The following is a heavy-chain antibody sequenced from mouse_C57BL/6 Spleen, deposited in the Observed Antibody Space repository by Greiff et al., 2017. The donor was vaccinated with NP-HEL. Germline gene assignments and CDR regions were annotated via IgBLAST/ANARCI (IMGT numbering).Heavy chain of an antibody. CDR3: ARENKKALYAMDY. D-gene: IGHD5-2*01. Sequence: EVQLQQSGPELVKPGASVKISCKASGYSFTGYYMNWVKQSPEKSLEWIGEINPSTGGTTYNQKFKAKATLTVDKSSSTAYMQLKSLTSEDSAVYYCARENKKALYAMDYWGQGTSVTVSS. V-gene: IGHV1-42*01. J-gene: IGHJ4*01. CDR1: GYSFTGYY. CDR2: INPSTGGT.